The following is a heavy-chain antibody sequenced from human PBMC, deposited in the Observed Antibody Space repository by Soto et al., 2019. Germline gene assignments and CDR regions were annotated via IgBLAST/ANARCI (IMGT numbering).Heavy chain of an antibody. CDR1: GGSISSYY. CDR3: ASLTYYDFWSGYFLVDV. Sequence: PSETLSLTCTVSGGSISSYYWSWIRQPPGKGLEWIGYIYYSGGTNYNPSLKSRVTISVDTSKNQFSLKLSSVTAADTAVYYCASLTYYDFWSGYFLVDVWGKGTTVTVSS. J-gene: IGHJ6*03. V-gene: IGHV4-59*01. CDR2: IYYSGGT. D-gene: IGHD3-3*01.